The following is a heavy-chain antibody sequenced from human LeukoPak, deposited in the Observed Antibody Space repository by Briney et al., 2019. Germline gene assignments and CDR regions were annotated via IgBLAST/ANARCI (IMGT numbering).Heavy chain of an antibody. D-gene: IGHD6-19*01. Sequence: PSETLSLTCTVSGGSISSGGYYWSWIRQHPGQGLEWIGYIYYSGSTYYNPSLKSRVTISVDTSKNQFSLKLSSVTAADTAVYYCAREKIAVAGTGRHNWFDPWGQGTLVTVSS. CDR1: GGSISSGGYY. J-gene: IGHJ5*02. CDR3: AREKIAVAGTGRHNWFDP. V-gene: IGHV4-31*03. CDR2: IYYSGST.